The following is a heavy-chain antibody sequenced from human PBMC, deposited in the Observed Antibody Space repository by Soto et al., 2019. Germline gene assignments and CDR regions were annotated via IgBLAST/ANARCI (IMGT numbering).Heavy chain of an antibody. CDR3: ARQIYDSDTGPNFQYYFDS. Sequence: GESLKSAGQGSGYSFAVYCITWVRQKPWKGLEWMGRIDPSDSQTYYSPSFRGHVTISVTKSITTVFLQWSSLRASDTAMYYCARQIYDSDTGPNFQYYFDSWGQGTPVTVSS. CDR1: GYSFAVYC. V-gene: IGHV5-10-1*01. D-gene: IGHD3-22*01. J-gene: IGHJ4*02. CDR2: IDPSDSQT.